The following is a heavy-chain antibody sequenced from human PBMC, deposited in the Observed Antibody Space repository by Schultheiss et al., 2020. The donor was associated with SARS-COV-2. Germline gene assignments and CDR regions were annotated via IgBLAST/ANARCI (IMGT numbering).Heavy chain of an antibody. Sequence: GGSLRLSCAASGFTFSSYAMSWVRQAPGKGLEWVSAISGSGGSTYYADSVKGRFTISRDNSKNTLYLQMNSLRAEDTAVYYCAKAHGAYCSSTSCYPYWYFDLWGRGTLVTVSS. V-gene: IGHV3-23*01. J-gene: IGHJ2*01. CDR2: ISGSGGST. CDR3: AKAHGAYCSSTSCYPYWYFDL. CDR1: GFTFSSYA. D-gene: IGHD2-2*01.